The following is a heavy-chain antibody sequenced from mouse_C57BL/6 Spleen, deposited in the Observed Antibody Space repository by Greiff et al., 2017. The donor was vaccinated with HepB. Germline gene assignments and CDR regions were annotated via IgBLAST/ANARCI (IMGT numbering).Heavy chain of an antibody. CDR3: TSYGSSSYAMDY. Sequence: VKLQESGAELVRPGASVTLSCKASGYTFTDYEMHWVKQTPVHGLEWIGAIDPETGGTAYNQKFKGKAILTADKSSSTAYMELRSLTSEDSAVYYCTSYGSSSYAMDYWGQGTSVTVSS. D-gene: IGHD1-1*01. J-gene: IGHJ4*01. CDR1: GYTFTDYE. V-gene: IGHV1-15*01. CDR2: IDPETGGT.